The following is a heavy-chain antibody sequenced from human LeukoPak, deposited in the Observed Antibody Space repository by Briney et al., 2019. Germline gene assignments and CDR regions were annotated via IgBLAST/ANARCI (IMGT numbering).Heavy chain of an antibody. CDR1: GFTFSSYS. CDR3: AKWWQQLVLVPFDY. Sequence: GGSLRLSCAASGFTFSSYSMNWVRQAPGKGLEWVSAISGSGGSTYYADSVKGRFTISRDNSKNTLYLQMNSLRAEDTAVYYCAKWWQQLVLVPFDYWGQGTLVTVSS. V-gene: IGHV3-23*01. J-gene: IGHJ4*02. D-gene: IGHD6-13*01. CDR2: ISGSGGST.